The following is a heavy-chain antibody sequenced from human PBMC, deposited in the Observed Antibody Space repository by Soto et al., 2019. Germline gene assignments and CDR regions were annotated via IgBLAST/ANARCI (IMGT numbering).Heavy chain of an antibody. CDR2: IWYDGSNK. Sequence: QVQLVESGGGVVQPGRSLRLSGAASGFTFSSYGMHWVRQAPGKGLEWVAVIWYDGSNKYYADSVKGRFTISRDNSKNTLYLQMNSLRAEDTAVYYCARGQYCSGGSCYAGWFDPWGQGTLVTVSS. D-gene: IGHD2-15*01. CDR3: ARGQYCSGGSCYAGWFDP. J-gene: IGHJ5*02. V-gene: IGHV3-33*01. CDR1: GFTFSSYG.